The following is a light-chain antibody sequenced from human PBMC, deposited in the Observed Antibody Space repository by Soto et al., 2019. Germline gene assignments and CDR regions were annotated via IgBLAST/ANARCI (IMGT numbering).Light chain of an antibody. J-gene: IGLJ1*01. CDR3: SSYVGRNSYV. CDR1: SSDIGTYNY. Sequence: QSALTQPPSASGSPGQSVTISCTGTSSDIGTYNYVSWYQQHPGKAPKLMIYEVDKRPSGVPDRFSGSKSGNTASLTVSGLHADDEADYYCSSYVGRNSYVFGTGTKVTVL. CDR2: EVD. V-gene: IGLV2-8*01.